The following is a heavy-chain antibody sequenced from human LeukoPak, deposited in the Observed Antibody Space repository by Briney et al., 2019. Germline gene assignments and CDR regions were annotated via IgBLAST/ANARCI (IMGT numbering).Heavy chain of an antibody. CDR3: ARDTGSYDILTGYPYYYYYGMDV. Sequence: SETLSLTCTVSGGSISSYYWSWIRQPPGKGLEWIGYIYNSGSTNYNHSLKSRVTISEDMSNNQFSLKLSSVTAADTAVYYCARDTGSYDILTGYPYYYYYGMDVWGQATTVTVSS. D-gene: IGHD3-9*01. J-gene: IGHJ6*02. CDR2: IYNSGST. V-gene: IGHV4-59*12. CDR1: GGSISSYY.